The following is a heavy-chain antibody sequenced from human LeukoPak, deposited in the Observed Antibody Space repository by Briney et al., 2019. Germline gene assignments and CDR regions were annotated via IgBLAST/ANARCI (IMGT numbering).Heavy chain of an antibody. D-gene: IGHD6-13*01. J-gene: IGHJ4*02. CDR1: GFTFSIYV. CDR2: ISGSSTST. V-gene: IGHV3-23*01. Sequence: GGSLRLSCAASGFTFSIYVMTWVRQAPGKGLEWVSGISGSSTSTWYADSVKGRFTISRDNSKNTLYRQMNSLRAEDTAVYYCAKDRDSSSGSSYLDFWGQGTLVTVSS. CDR3: AKDRDSSSGSSYLDF.